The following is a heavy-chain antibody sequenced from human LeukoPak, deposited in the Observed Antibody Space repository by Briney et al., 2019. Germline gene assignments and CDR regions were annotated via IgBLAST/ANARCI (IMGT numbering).Heavy chain of an antibody. CDR1: GFTFSSYS. V-gene: IGHV3-21*01. Sequence: GGSLRLSCAASGFTFSSYSMNWVRQAPGKGLEWVSSISSSSSYIYYADSVKGRFTISRDNAKNSLYLQMNSLRAEDTAVYYCAKDSRPYYYDSSGVFDYWGQGTLVTVSS. CDR2: ISSSSSYI. CDR3: AKDSRPYYYDSSGVFDY. D-gene: IGHD3-22*01. J-gene: IGHJ4*02.